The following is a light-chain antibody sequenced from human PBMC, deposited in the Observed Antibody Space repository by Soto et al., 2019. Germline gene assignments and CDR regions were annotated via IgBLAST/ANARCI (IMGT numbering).Light chain of an antibody. V-gene: IGLV2-14*03. CDR2: DVS. J-gene: IGLJ1*01. CDR1: SSDFGGYNY. CDR3: CSYTTSNTRQMV. Sequence: SVLTQPASVSGSPGQSITISCTGTSSDFGGYNYVSWYKHHPGKAPKLMIYDVSNRPSGVSNRFSGSKSGNTASLTISGLQPEDEADYYCCSYTTSNTRQMVFGTGTKLTVL.